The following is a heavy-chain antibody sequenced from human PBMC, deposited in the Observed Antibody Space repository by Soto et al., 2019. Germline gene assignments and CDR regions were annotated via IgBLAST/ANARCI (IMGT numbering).Heavy chain of an antibody. CDR2: ISAYNGNT. CDR3: ERLVAVALVNYFDF. D-gene: IGHD6-19*01. Sequence: QLVQSGAEVKKPGASVKVSCKVSSFTLNSYGISWVRQAPGQGLEWMGWISAYNGNTNYAQKFQGRVTMTTDTSTSTAYMELRRLRSDDTAVYYCERLVAVALVNYFDFWGQGTLVTVTS. J-gene: IGHJ4*02. V-gene: IGHV1-18*01. CDR1: SFTLNSYG.